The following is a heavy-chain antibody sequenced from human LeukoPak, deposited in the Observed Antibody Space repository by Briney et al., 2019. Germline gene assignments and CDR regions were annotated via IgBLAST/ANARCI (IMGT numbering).Heavy chain of an antibody. D-gene: IGHD5-24*01. CDR2: IYYSGST. J-gene: IGHJ4*02. Sequence: SQTLSLTCTVSGGSISSGGYYWSWIRQHPGKGLEWIGYIYYSGSTNYNPSLKSRVTISIDTSKSQFSLKLSSMTAADTAVYYCARKRDGYNYGFDYWGQGTLVTGSS. CDR1: GGSISSGGYY. CDR3: ARKRDGYNYGFDY. V-gene: IGHV4-31*03.